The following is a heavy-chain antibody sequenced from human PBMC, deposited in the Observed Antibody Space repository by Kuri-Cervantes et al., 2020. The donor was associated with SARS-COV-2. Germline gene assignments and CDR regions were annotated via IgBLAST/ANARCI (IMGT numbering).Heavy chain of an antibody. Sequence: SETLSLTCTVSGGSISSYYWSWIRQPAGKGLEWIGRIYTSGSTNYNPSLKSRVTMSVDTSKNQSSLKLSSVTAADTAVYYCASLDCTNGVCYQAGWGQGTLVTVSS. J-gene: IGHJ4*02. CDR3: ASLDCTNGVCYQAG. D-gene: IGHD2-8*01. CDR2: IYTSGST. CDR1: GGSISSYY. V-gene: IGHV4-4*07.